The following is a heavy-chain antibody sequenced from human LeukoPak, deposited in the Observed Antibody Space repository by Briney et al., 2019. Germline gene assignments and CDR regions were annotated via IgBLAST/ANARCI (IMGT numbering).Heavy chain of an antibody. CDR1: GGSVSSGSYY. CDR2: MFYSGST. Sequence: SETLSLTCTVSGGSVSSGSYYWSWIRQPPGKGLEWIGYMFYSGSTNYNPSLKGRVTISVDTSKNQFSLRLSSVTAADTAVYYCARAPGMGASIDYWGQGTLVTVSS. D-gene: IGHD5-18*01. J-gene: IGHJ4*02. V-gene: IGHV4-61*01. CDR3: ARAPGMGASIDY.